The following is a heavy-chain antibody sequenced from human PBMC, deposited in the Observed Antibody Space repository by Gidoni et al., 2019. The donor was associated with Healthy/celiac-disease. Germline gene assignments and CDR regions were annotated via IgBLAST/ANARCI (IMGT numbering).Heavy chain of an antibody. CDR1: AYGFTSYW. CDR2: IYPGDSDT. Sequence: EVQPVQSGAAAKKPGVSPKISRTAYAYGFTSYWIGWGRQMPGKGLEWMGIIYPGDSDTRYSPSFQGQVTISADKSISTAYLQWSSLKASDTAMYYCARRASTVEFDYWGQGTLVTVSS. D-gene: IGHD4-17*01. J-gene: IGHJ4*02. V-gene: IGHV5-51*01. CDR3: ARRASTVEFDY.